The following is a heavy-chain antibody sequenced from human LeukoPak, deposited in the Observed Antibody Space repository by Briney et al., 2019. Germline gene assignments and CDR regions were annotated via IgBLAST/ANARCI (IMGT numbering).Heavy chain of an antibody. J-gene: IGHJ4*02. V-gene: IGHV1-69*13. D-gene: IGHD2-2*01. Sequence: PVKVSCKASGGTFSSYAISWVRQAPGQGLEWMGGIIPIFGTANYAQKFQGRVTITADESTSTAYMELSSLRSEDTAVYYCARVWGLYCSSTSCYDFDYWGQGTLVTVSS. CDR2: IIPIFGTA. CDR1: GGTFSSYA. CDR3: ARVWGLYCSSTSCYDFDY.